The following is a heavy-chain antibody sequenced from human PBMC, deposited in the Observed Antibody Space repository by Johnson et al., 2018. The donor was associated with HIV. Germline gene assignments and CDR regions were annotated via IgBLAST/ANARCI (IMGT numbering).Heavy chain of an antibody. V-gene: IGHV3-66*03. J-gene: IGHJ3*02. CDR3: ARERYGSQAIDAFDI. D-gene: IGHD2-15*01. Sequence: VQLVESGGGLIQPGGSLRLSCAASGFTVSSNYMSWVRQAPAKGLEWVSVISSGDRAFYADSVKGRFTISRDNSKNTLYLQMNSLRTEDTAVYYCARERYGSQAIDAFDIWGQGTLVTVSS. CDR1: GFTVSSNY. CDR2: ISSGDRA.